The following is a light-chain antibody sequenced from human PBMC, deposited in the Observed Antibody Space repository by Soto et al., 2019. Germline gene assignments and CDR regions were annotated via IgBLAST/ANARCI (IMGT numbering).Light chain of an antibody. CDR3: QQRSNWPRT. V-gene: IGKV3-11*01. CDR1: QSVSSY. J-gene: IGKJ1*01. CDR2: DAS. Sequence: EIVLTQSPATLSLSPGERATLSCRVSQSVSSYLAWYQQKPGQAPRLLIYDASNRATGIPARFSGSGSGTDFTLTISSLEPEDFAVYYCQQRSNWPRTFGQGTKVEIK.